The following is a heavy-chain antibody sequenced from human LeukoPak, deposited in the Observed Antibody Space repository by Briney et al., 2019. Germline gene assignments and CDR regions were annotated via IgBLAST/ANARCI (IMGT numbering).Heavy chain of an antibody. CDR2: ISDSGDIT. CDR3: AKDARRTSGWYFFDY. Sequence: PGGYLRLSCAASGFAFSNQAMGWVRQASGKGLEWVSVISDSGDITYYADSVKGRFTISRDNSKNTLFLQMNSLRAEDTAVYYCAKDARRTSGWYFFDYWGQGTLVTVSS. V-gene: IGHV3-23*01. D-gene: IGHD6-19*01. CDR1: GFAFSNQA. J-gene: IGHJ4*02.